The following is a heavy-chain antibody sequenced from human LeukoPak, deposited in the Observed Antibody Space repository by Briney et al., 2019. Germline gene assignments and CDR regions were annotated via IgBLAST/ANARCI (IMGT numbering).Heavy chain of an antibody. D-gene: IGHD3-22*01. V-gene: IGHV3-48*01. CDR2: ISSSSSTI. CDR1: GFTFSSYS. CDR3: ARGPRGGSGYFYFDY. J-gene: IGHJ4*02. Sequence: PGGSLRLSCAASGFTFSSYSMTWVRRAPGKGLEWVSYISSSSSTIYYADSVKGRFTISRDNAKNSLYLQMNSLRAEDTAVYYCARGPRGGSGYFYFDYWGQGTLVTVSS.